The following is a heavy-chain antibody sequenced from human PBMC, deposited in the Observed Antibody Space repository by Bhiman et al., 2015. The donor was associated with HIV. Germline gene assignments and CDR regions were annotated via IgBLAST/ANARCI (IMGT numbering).Heavy chain of an antibody. J-gene: IGHJ4*02. CDR3: AKDRRYYGSGSSDINY. Sequence: EVQLLESGGGLVQPGGSLRLSCAASGFTFSSYGMSWVRQAPGKGLEWVSGVSGSGGSTYYADSVKGRFTISRDNSKNTLYLQMNSLRAEDTAVYYCAKDRRYYGSGSSDINYWGQGTLVTVSS. CDR1: GFTFSSYG. V-gene: IGHV3-23*01. CDR2: VSGSGGST. D-gene: IGHD3-10*01.